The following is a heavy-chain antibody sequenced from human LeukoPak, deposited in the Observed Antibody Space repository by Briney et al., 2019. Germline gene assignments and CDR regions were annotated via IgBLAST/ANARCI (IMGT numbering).Heavy chain of an antibody. CDR2: IYYSGST. CDR1: GGSISSYY. V-gene: IGHV4-59*08. CDR3: ARGPKRVITMVRGVIIGYNWFDP. Sequence: PSETLSLTCTVSGGSISSYYWSWIRQPPGKGLEWIGYIYYSGSTNYNPSLKSRVTISVDTSKNQFSLKLSSVTAADTAVYYCARGPKRVITMVRGVIIGYNWFDPWGQGTLVTVSS. D-gene: IGHD3-10*01. J-gene: IGHJ5*02.